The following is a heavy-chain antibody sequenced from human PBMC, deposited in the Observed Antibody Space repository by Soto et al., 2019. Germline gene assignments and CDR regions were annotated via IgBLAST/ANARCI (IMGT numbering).Heavy chain of an antibody. J-gene: IGHJ3*02. CDR3: ARDLGLRYFDWSYTGAFDI. V-gene: IGHV4-59*01. D-gene: IGHD3-9*01. CDR2: IYYSGST. CDR1: GGPISSYY. Sequence: SETLSLTCTVSGGPISSYYWSWIRQPPGKGLEWIGYIYYSGSTNYNPSLKSRVTISVDTSKNQFSLKLSSVTAADTAVYYCARDLGLRYFDWSYTGAFDIWGQGTMVTVSS.